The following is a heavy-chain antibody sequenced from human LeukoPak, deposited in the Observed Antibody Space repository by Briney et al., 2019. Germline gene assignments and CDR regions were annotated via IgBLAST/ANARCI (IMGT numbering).Heavy chain of an antibody. Sequence: PGGSLRLSCAASGFTFSSYAMSWVRQAPGKGLEWVSAISGSGGSTYYADSVKGRFTISRDNSKNTLYLQMNSLRAEDTAVYYCVRDQYIVVVPAAGVFDIWGQGRMVTVSS. D-gene: IGHD2-2*01. CDR2: ISGSGGST. CDR1: GFTFSSYA. V-gene: IGHV3-23*01. CDR3: VRDQYIVVVPAAGVFDI. J-gene: IGHJ3*02.